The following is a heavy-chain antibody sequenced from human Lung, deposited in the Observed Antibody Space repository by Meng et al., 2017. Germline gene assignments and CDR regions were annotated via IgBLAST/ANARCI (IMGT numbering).Heavy chain of an antibody. CDR3: TSGGYLDY. Sequence: QVQLVQSGSELKKPGASVKVSCKASGYTFTNYGMNWVQQAPGQGLEWMGWINTNTGNPTYVPGFTGRFVFSLDTSVCTAYLQINSLKAEDTAVYYCTSGGYLDYWGQGTLVTVSS. CDR1: GYTFTNYG. D-gene: IGHD3-10*01. V-gene: IGHV7-4-1*02. CDR2: INTNTGNP. J-gene: IGHJ4*02.